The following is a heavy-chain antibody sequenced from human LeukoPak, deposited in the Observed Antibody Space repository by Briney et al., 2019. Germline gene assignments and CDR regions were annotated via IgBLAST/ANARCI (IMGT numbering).Heavy chain of an antibody. CDR2: IYRNGST. D-gene: IGHD2-15*01. Sequence: SQTLSLTCTVSGISISSGSFYWNWIRQPAGKGLEWIGRIYRNGSTNFNPSLKNRVTFSVDTSKNEFSLKLSSVTAADTAVYYCARGKWSYYYFDYWGQGTLVTVSS. J-gene: IGHJ4*02. V-gene: IGHV4-61*02. CDR1: GISISSGSFY. CDR3: ARGKWSYYYFDY.